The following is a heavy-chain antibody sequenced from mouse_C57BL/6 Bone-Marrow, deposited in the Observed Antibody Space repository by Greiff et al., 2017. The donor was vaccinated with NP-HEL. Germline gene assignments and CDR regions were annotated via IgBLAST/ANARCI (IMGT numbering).Heavy chain of an antibody. J-gene: IGHJ1*03. V-gene: IGHV5-17*01. CDR3: ARDYGSSPYWYFDV. CDR1: GFTFSDYG. Sequence: EVKLVESGGGLVKPGGSLKLSCAASGFTFSDYGMHWVRQAPEKGLEWVAYISSGSSTIYYADTVKGRFTFSRDNAKNTLFLQMTSRRSEDTAMYYCARDYGSSPYWYFDVWGTGTTVTVSS. CDR2: ISSGSSTI. D-gene: IGHD1-1*01.